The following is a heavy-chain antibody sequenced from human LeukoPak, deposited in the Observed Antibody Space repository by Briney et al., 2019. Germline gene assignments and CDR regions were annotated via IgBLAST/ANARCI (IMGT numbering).Heavy chain of an antibody. V-gene: IGHV4-30-2*01. Sequence: SQTLSLTCAVSGGSISSGGYSWSWIRQPPGKGLEWIGYIYHSGSTYYNPSLKSRVTISVDRSKNQFSLKLSSVTAADTAVYYCARGEFLEWLFWDWFDPWGQGTLVTVSS. CDR2: IYHSGST. CDR1: GGSISSGGYS. CDR3: ARGEFLEWLFWDWFDP. J-gene: IGHJ5*02. D-gene: IGHD3-3*01.